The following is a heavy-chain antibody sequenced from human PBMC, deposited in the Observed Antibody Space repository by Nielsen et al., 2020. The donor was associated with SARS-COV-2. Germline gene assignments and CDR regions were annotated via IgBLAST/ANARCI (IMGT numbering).Heavy chain of an antibody. CDR2: INHSGST. Sequence: GSLRLSCAVYGGSFSGYYWSWIRQPPGKGLEWIGEINHSGSTNYNPSLKSRVTISVDTSKNQFSLKLSSVTAADTAVYYCARLREQLWLRGDFDYWGQGTLVTVSS. J-gene: IGHJ4*02. D-gene: IGHD5-18*01. CDR1: GGSFSGYY. CDR3: ARLREQLWLRGDFDY. V-gene: IGHV4-34*01.